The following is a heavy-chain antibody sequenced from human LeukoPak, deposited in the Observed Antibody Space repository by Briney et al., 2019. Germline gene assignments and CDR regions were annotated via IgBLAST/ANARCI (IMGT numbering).Heavy chain of an antibody. CDR1: GFTFSDYY. CDR3: ASDGTRVGPAARYFDF. D-gene: IGHD2-2*01. J-gene: IGHJ4*02. V-gene: IGHV3-11*06. Sequence: PGGSLRLSCAASGFTFSDYYMSWVRQAPGKGLEWVSYISANSGYIKYADSVRGRFTISRDNAKNSLYLQMNSLRAEDTAVYYCASDGTRVGPAARYFDFWGQGTLVTVSS. CDR2: ISANSGYI.